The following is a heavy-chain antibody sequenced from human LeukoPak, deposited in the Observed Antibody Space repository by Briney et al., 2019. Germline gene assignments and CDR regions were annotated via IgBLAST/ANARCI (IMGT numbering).Heavy chain of an antibody. D-gene: IGHD6-19*01. J-gene: IGHJ3*02. Sequence: SVKVSCKASGFTFTSSAVQWVRQARGQRLEWIGWIVVGSGNTNYAQKFQERVTITRDMSTSTAYMELSSPRSEDTAVYYCAAGGIAVAPMTFDIWGQGTMVTVSS. V-gene: IGHV1-58*01. CDR2: IVVGSGNT. CDR3: AAGGIAVAPMTFDI. CDR1: GFTFTSSA.